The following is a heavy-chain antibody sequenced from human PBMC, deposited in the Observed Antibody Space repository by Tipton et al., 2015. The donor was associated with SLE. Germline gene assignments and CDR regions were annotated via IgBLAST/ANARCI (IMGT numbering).Heavy chain of an antibody. CDR2: RYYSGST. Sequence: TLSLTCTVSGGSISSSSYYWGWIRQPPGKGLEWIGSRYYSGSTDYNPSLKSRATISEDTPKNQFSLRLSSVTAADTAVYYCARLRWYFDLWGRGTLVTVSS. CDR3: ARLRWYFDL. J-gene: IGHJ2*01. CDR1: GGSISSSSYY. V-gene: IGHV4-39*07.